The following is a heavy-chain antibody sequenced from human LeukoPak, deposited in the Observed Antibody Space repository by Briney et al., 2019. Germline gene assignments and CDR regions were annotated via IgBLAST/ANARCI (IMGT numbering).Heavy chain of an antibody. D-gene: IGHD6-19*01. J-gene: IGHJ5*02. Sequence: GGSLRLSCAASGFTFSSYDMSWVRQAPGKGLEWVSGISGSGNNRYYADSVRGRFTISRDNSKNTLYLQMNSLRAEDTAVYYCARDGAVAVAGTYWFDPWGQGTLVTVSS. V-gene: IGHV3-23*01. CDR3: ARDGAVAVAGTYWFDP. CDR1: GFTFSSYD. CDR2: ISGSGNNR.